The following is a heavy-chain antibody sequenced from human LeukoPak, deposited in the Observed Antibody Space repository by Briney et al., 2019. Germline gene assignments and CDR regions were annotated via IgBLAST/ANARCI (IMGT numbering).Heavy chain of an antibody. V-gene: IGHV1-46*01. CDR3: ARYNGDLTGGFDN. J-gene: IGHJ4*02. CDR2: IDPAGGST. CDR1: GYTFTDYY. D-gene: IGHD4-17*01. Sequence: GASVKVSCKASGYTFTDYYIHWVRQAPGQGLEWMGIIDPAGGSTGYAQKFQGRVTMTRDTSTSAVYMELSSLRSEDTAVYYCARYNGDLTGGFDNWGQGTLVTVSS.